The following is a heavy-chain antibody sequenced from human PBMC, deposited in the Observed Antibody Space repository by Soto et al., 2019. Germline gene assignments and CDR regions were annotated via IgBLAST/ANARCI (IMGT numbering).Heavy chain of an antibody. CDR3: ARTLRFLEWLHQPPPYYFDY. Sequence: ASVKVSCKASGYTFTSYDINWVRQATGQGLEWMGWMNPNSGNTGYAQKFQGRVTMTRNTSISTAYMELSSLRSEDTAVYYFARTLRFLEWLHQPPPYYFDYWGQGTLVTVSS. CDR1: GYTFTSYD. J-gene: IGHJ4*02. V-gene: IGHV1-8*01. D-gene: IGHD3-3*01. CDR2: MNPNSGNT.